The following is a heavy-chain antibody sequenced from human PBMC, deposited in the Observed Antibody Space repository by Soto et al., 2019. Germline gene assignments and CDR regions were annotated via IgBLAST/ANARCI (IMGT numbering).Heavy chain of an antibody. CDR3: TTDSGGWGSGAFDI. CDR2: IKSKTEGGTT. D-gene: IGHD6-19*01. V-gene: IGHV3-15*07. Sequence: GGSLRLSCAASGFTFSNAWMNWVRQAPGKGLEWVGRIKSKTEGGTTDYAAPVKGRFTISRDDSKNTLYLQMNSLKTEDTAVYYCTTDSGGWGSGAFDIWGQGTMVTVSS. J-gene: IGHJ3*02. CDR1: GFTFSNAW.